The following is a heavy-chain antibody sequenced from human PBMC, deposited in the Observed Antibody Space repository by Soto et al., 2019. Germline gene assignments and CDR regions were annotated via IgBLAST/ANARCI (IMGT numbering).Heavy chain of an antibody. Sequence: PGESLKICCKGSGYSFTSYWIGWVRQMPGKGLEWMGIIYPGDSDTRYSPSFQGQVTISADKSISTAYLQWSSLKASDTAMYYCARTQGYYDSSGPDAFDIWGQGTMVTVSS. CDR1: GYSFTSYW. V-gene: IGHV5-51*01. J-gene: IGHJ3*02. CDR3: ARTQGYYDSSGPDAFDI. CDR2: IYPGDSDT. D-gene: IGHD3-22*01.